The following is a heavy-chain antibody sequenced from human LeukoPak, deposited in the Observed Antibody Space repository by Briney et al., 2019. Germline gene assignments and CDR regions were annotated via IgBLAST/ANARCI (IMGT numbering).Heavy chain of an antibody. Sequence: GASVEVSCKASGYTFTGYYMHWVRQAPGQGLEWMGWINPNSGGTNYAQKFQGRVTMTRDTSISTAYMELSRLRSDDTAVYYCARAAAGTGWDAFDIWGQGTMVTVSS. V-gene: IGHV1-2*02. CDR3: ARAAAGTGWDAFDI. D-gene: IGHD6-13*01. J-gene: IGHJ3*02. CDR1: GYTFTGYY. CDR2: INPNSGGT.